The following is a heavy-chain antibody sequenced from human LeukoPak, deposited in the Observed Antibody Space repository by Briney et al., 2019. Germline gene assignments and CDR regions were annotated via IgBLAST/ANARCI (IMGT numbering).Heavy chain of an antibody. CDR2: ISYDGSNK. Sequence: GGSLRLSCAASGFTFSSYGMNWVRQAPGKGLEWVAVISYDGSNKYYADSVKGRFTISRDNSKNTLYLQMNSLRAEDTAVYYCAKDGVITFGGVIDHDAFDIWGQGTMVTVSS. CDR3: AKDGVITFGGVIDHDAFDI. V-gene: IGHV3-30*18. CDR1: GFTFSSYG. J-gene: IGHJ3*02. D-gene: IGHD3-16*02.